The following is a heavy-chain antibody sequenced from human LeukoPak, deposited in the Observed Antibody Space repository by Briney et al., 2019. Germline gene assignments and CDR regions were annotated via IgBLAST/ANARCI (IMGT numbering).Heavy chain of an antibody. V-gene: IGHV3-53*01. D-gene: IGHD2/OR15-2a*01. CDR3: ITTTFNDAFDI. Sequence: GGSLILSCAVSRFTVSTSYMNWVRQAPGKGLEWVSVIYDGGHTNYADSVRGRFTISRDNSKNTVCLQMNSLKTEDTAVYYCITTTFNDAFDIWGQGTMVTVSS. CDR1: RFTVSTSY. CDR2: IYDGGHT. J-gene: IGHJ3*02.